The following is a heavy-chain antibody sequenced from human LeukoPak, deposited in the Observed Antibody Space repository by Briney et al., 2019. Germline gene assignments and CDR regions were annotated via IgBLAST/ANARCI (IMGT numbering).Heavy chain of an antibody. V-gene: IGHV3-33*06. J-gene: IGHJ5*02. D-gene: IGHD6-19*01. CDR1: GFTFSSYG. Sequence: PGGSLRLSCAASGFTFSSYGMHWVRQAPGKGLEWVAVIWYDESNKYYADSVKGRFTISRGNSKNTLYLQMNSLRAEDTAVYYCAKASLAVAGIFDPWGQGTLVTVSS. CDR2: IWYDESNK. CDR3: AKASLAVAGIFDP.